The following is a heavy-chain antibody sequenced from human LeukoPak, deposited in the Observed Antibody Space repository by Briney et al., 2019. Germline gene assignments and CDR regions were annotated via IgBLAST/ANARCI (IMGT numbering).Heavy chain of an antibody. CDR1: GFTVSSNY. Sequence: PGGSLRLSCAASGFTVSSNYMSWVRQAPGKGLDWVSVIYGDGSTYYADSVKGRFTISRDNSKNMIYLEMNSLRAEDTAIYYCAKADQATRGVPFDPWGQGTLVTVSS. CDR2: IYGDGST. J-gene: IGHJ5*02. CDR3: AKADQATRGVPFDP. V-gene: IGHV3-66*01. D-gene: IGHD3-10*01.